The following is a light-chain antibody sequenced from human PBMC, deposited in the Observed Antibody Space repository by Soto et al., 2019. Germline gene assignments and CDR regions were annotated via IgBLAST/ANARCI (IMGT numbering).Light chain of an antibody. CDR3: QQYGRTSWT. V-gene: IGKV3-20*01. J-gene: IGKJ1*01. CDR1: QSVSTNF. CDR2: GAS. Sequence: MVLTHGRRPLSLSPGEGATLSCRASQSVSTNFFAWYQQKPGQAPRLLIYGASTRATGIPDRFSGSGSGTDFTLTISRLEPEDFAVYYCQQYGRTSWTFGQGTKV.